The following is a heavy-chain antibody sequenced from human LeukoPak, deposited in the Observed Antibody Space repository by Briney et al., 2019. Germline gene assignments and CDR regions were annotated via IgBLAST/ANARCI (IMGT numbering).Heavy chain of an antibody. D-gene: IGHD6-13*01. CDR1: GGSISSYY. Sequence: SETLSLTCTVSGGSISSYYWSWIRQPPGKGLEWIGYIYNSGSTNNNPSLKSRVTISVDTSKKQFSLKLSSVTAADTAVYYCARQYSNNWYDDRGWFDPWGQGTLVTVSS. CDR3: ARQYSNNWYDDRGWFDP. CDR2: IYNSGST. J-gene: IGHJ5*02. V-gene: IGHV4-59*08.